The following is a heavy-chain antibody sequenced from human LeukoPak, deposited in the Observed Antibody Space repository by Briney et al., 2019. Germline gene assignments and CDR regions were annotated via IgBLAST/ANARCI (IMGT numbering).Heavy chain of an antibody. CDR1: GFIFSSYV. J-gene: IGHJ5*02. CDR2: VGGSGVST. D-gene: IGHD2-15*01. V-gene: IGHV3-23*01. CDR3: ARDSWIP. Sequence: GGSLRLSCAASGFIFSSYVMGWVRQVPGKGLEWASAVGGSGVSTYYGDSVKGRFTISRDNSKNTLYLQMNSLRAEDTAVYYCARDSWIPWGQGTLVTVSS.